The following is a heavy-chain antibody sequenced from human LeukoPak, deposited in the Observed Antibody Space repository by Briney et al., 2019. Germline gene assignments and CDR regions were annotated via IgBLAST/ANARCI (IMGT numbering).Heavy chain of an antibody. V-gene: IGHV1-18*01. J-gene: IGHJ6*02. CDR2: ISAYNGNT. CDR1: GYTFTSYG. CDR3: AREYDFWSGFPLRDYYGMDV. D-gene: IGHD3-3*01. Sequence: ASVKVSCKASGYTFTSYGISWVRQAPGQGLEWMGWISAYNGNTNYAQKLQGRVTMTTDTSTSTAYMELRSLRSDDTAVYYCAREYDFWSGFPLRDYYGMDVWGQGTTVTVSS.